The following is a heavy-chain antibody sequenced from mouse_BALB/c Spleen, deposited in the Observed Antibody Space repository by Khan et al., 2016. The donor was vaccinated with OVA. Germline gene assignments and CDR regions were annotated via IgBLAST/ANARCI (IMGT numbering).Heavy chain of an antibody. V-gene: IGHV3-2*02. CDR1: GYSITTDYA. CDR2: IRYSGNT. Sequence: VQLQESGPGLVKPSQSLSLTCTVTGYSITTDYAWNWIRQFPGNKLEWMGYIRYSGNTKYNPSLKSRISITRDTSKNQFFLQLKSVTTEDTARYYGARVYGGDFDYWGQGTTLTVSS. CDR3: ARVYGGDFDY. D-gene: IGHD1-1*01. J-gene: IGHJ2*01.